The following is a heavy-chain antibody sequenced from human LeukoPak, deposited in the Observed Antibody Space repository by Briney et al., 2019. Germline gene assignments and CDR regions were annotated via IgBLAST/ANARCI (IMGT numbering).Heavy chain of an antibody. J-gene: IGHJ5*02. CDR2: INPSGGST. CDR1: GYTFTNYY. Sequence: ASVKVSCKASGYTFTNYYVHWVRQAPGQGLEWMGVINPSGGSTNYAQKFQGRVTLTRDTSTSTVYMELSSLRSKDTAVYYCARDSTVTTFRGCVDPWGQGTLVTVSS. D-gene: IGHD4-17*01. CDR3: ARDSTVTTFRGCVDP. V-gene: IGHV1-46*01.